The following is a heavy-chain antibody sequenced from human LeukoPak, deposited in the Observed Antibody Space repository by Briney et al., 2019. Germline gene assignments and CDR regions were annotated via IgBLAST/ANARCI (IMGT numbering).Heavy chain of an antibody. V-gene: IGHV4-34*01. J-gene: IGHJ4*02. CDR2: IYHSGTT. CDR1: DESFSYSY. CDR3: ARRGTAVSGTSFDS. D-gene: IGHD3-16*01. Sequence: PSETLSLTCGAYDESFSYSYWGWIRQPPGKGLEWIGEIYHSGTTRYNPSLKSRVTISVDRSKKEFSLMVTSVTAADTAIYFCARRGTAVSGTSFDSWGQGALVTVS.